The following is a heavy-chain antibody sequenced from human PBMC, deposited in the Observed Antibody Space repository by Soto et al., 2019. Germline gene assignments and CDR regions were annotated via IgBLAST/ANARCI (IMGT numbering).Heavy chain of an antibody. CDR3: AREQYRMATTM. Sequence: GGSLRLSCAASGFTFSSYSMNWVRQAPGKGLEWVSSISSSSSYIYYADSVRGRFTISRDNAKNSLYLQMNSLRAEDTAVYYCAREQYRMATTMWGQGTLVTVSS. CDR2: ISSSSSYI. V-gene: IGHV3-21*01. D-gene: IGHD5-12*01. J-gene: IGHJ4*02. CDR1: GFTFSSYS.